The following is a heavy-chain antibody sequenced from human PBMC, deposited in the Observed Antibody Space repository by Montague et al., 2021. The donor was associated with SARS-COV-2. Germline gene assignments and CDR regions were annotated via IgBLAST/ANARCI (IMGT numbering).Heavy chain of an antibody. Sequence: VKPTQTLTLTCTFSGFSLSTSGMCVSWIRQPPGKALEWLARIDWDDDKYYSTSLKTRLTISKDTSKNQVVLTMTNMDPVDTATYYCARTAGTDYTGYSSDPREFGGQGTPVPVPP. CDR1: GFSLSTSGMC. CDR2: IDWDDDK. V-gene: IGHV2-70*11. D-gene: IGHD3-10*01. CDR3: ARTAGTDYTGYSSDPREF. J-gene: IGHJ1*01.